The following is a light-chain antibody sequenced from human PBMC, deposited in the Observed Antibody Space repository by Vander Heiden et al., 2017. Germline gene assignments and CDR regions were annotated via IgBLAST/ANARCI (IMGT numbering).Light chain of an antibody. Sequence: QSVMTQPPSASGTPGQRVTISCSGTRSNIGNNYVYWYQQFPGTAPKLLIYKNSHRPSGSPDRFSGSRSGTSAYLDISGLRSEDEADYYCAAWDESLSGWVFGGGTKLTVL. CDR2: KNS. CDR3: AAWDESLSGWV. J-gene: IGLJ3*02. CDR1: RSNIGNNY. V-gene: IGLV1-47*01.